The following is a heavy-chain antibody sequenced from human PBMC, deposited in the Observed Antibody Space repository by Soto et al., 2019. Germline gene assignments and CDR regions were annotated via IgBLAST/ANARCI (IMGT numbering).Heavy chain of an antibody. V-gene: IGHV5-10-1*01. J-gene: IGHJ4*02. Sequence: GESLKLSSTVSGYSFACDFITCVRQKPGKGLEWMGRIDPSDSQTYYSPSFRGHVTISVTKSITTVFLQWSSLRASDTAMYYCARQIYDSDTGPNFQYYFDSWGQGTPVTVSS. CDR1: GYSFACDF. D-gene: IGHD3-22*01. CDR3: ARQIYDSDTGPNFQYYFDS. CDR2: IDPSDSQT.